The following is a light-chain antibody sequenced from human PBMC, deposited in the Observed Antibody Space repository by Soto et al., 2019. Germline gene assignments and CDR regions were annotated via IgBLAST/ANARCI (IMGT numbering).Light chain of an antibody. CDR1: QSVSSN. V-gene: IGKV3-15*01. Sequence: EIVMPQSPATLSVSPGARATLSCRASQSVSSNLAWYQQKPGQAPRLLIYGASTRATGIPGRFSGSGSGTEFTLTISSLQSEEFGVYYCQKYNNWPPLTFGGGTKVEIK. CDR2: GAS. CDR3: QKYNNWPPLT. J-gene: IGKJ4*01.